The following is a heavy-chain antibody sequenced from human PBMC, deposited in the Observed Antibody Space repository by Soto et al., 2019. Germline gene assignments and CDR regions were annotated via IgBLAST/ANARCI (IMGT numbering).Heavy chain of an antibody. D-gene: IGHD2-2*02. Sequence: ASVKVSCKASGYIFGSYDINWVRQAAGQGLEWLGWANPSSGNTGYAQKFQGRVTMTRDTSKTTAYMELSSLRSEDTAVYFCARSPACGTCYTDLDLWGQGTLVTGSS. CDR1: GYIFGSYD. CDR2: ANPSSGNT. V-gene: IGHV1-8*01. J-gene: IGHJ4*02. CDR3: ARSPACGTCYTDLDL.